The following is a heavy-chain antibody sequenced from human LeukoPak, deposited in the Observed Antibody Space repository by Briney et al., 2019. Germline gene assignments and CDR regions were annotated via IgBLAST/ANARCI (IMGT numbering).Heavy chain of an antibody. J-gene: IGHJ4*02. Sequence: KPSETLSLTCTVSGGSISSSSYYWGWIRQPPGKGLEWIGSIYYRGSTYYNPSLKSRLTISVDTSKNQFSLKLSSVTAADTAVYYCARLRPSIGAAGTFDYWGQGTLVTVSS. CDR2: IYYRGST. V-gene: IGHV4-39*01. CDR1: GGSISSSSYY. CDR3: ARLRPSIGAAGTFDY. D-gene: IGHD6-13*01.